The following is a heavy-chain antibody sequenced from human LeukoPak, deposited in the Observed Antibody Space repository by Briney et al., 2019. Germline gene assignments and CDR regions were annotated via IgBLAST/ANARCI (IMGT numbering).Heavy chain of an antibody. CDR3: AKDSLLTVVSPVAAS. V-gene: IGHV3-7*01. Sequence: PGGSLRLSCAASGFTFSTYWMSWLRQAPRKGLEWVANIKQDGSEKYYVDSVKGRFAISRDNAKNSLFPQMNTLRVEDTAVYYCAKDSLLTVVSPVAASWGQGTLVTVSS. CDR1: GFTFSTYW. CDR2: IKQDGSEK. J-gene: IGHJ5*02. D-gene: IGHD4-23*01.